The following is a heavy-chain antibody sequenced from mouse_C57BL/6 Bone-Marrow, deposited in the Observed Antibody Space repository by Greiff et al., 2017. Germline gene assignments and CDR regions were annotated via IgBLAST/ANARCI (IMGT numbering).Heavy chain of an antibody. CDR1: GYSITSGYY. V-gene: IGHV3-6*01. D-gene: IGHD1-1*01. CDR3: ASAHYYGSSYDYAMDY. J-gene: IGHJ4*01. CDR2: ISYDGSN. Sequence: EVQRVESGPGLVKPSQSLSLTCSVTGYSITSGYYWNWIRQFPGNKLEWMGYISYDGSNNYNPSLKNRISITRDTSKNQFFLKLNSVTTEDTATYYCASAHYYGSSYDYAMDYCGQGTSVTVSS.